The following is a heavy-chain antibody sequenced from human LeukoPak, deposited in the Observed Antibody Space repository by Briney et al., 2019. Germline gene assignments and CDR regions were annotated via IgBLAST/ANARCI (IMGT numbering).Heavy chain of an antibody. CDR1: GFTFETYA. CDR2: IGPSGAVT. D-gene: IGHD5-12*01. Sequence: PGGSLRLSCAGSGFTFETYAMTWVRQAPGKGLEWVSVIGPSGAVTHYAESVKGRFTISRDSSKNTLYLQMNSLRVEDTAIYFCAKYATGYAPDFDYWGQGTLVTVSS. CDR3: AKYATGYAPDFDY. V-gene: IGHV3-23*01. J-gene: IGHJ4*02.